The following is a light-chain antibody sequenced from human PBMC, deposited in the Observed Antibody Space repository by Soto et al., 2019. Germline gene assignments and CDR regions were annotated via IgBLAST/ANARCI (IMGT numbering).Light chain of an antibody. V-gene: IGKV3-20*01. CDR3: QQYGTSPLT. Sequence: EIVLTQSPGTLSLSPRERATRSCRASQSVSSSYLAWYQQKPGQAPRLLLYRASSRATGIPDRFSGSGSGTDFTLTISRLEPEDFAVYYCQQYGTSPLTFGGGTKVDIK. J-gene: IGKJ4*01. CDR2: RAS. CDR1: QSVSSSY.